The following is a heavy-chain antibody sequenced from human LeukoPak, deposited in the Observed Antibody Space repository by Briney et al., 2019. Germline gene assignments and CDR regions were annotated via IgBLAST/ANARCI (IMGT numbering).Heavy chain of an antibody. CDR2: IKSKTDGGTT. D-gene: IGHD6-13*01. Sequence: GGSLRLSCAASGFTFSNAWMSWVRQAPGKGLEWVGRIKSKTDGGTTYYVAPVKGRFTISRDDSKNTLFLQMNSLKTEDTAVYYCTTYSTAAAGIFDYWGQGTLVPVSS. V-gene: IGHV3-15*01. CDR3: TTYSTAAAGIFDY. J-gene: IGHJ4*02. CDR1: GFTFSNAW.